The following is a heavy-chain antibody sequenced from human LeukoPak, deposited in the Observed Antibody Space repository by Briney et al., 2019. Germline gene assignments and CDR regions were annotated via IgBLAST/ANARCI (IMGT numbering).Heavy chain of an antibody. J-gene: IGHJ5*02. V-gene: IGHV3-43*01. CDR3: AKDGHYCTATTCYSSWFDP. Sequence: HPGGSLRPSCEASGFSFDEYTMHWVRQAPGKGLEWVSLICYDGDTTYYADSVRGRFTVSRDNSKNSLFLQMSSLRTDDTGFYYCAKDGHYCTATTCYSSWFDPWGQGTLVTVSS. CDR1: GFSFDEYT. CDR2: ICYDGDTT. D-gene: IGHD1/OR15-1a*01.